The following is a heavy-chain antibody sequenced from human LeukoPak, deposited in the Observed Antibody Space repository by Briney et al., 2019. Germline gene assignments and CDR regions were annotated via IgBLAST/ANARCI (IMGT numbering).Heavy chain of an antibody. CDR3: AAAASWFDP. V-gene: IGHV4-39*01. D-gene: IGHD2-2*01. CDR2: IYYSRST. Sequence: KPSETLSLTCTVSGGSISSSSYYWGWIRQPPGKGLEWIGSIYYSRSTYYNPSLKSRVTISVDTSKNQFSLKLSSVTAADTAVYYCAAAASWFDPGGQGTLVTVS. CDR1: GGSISSSSYY. J-gene: IGHJ5*02.